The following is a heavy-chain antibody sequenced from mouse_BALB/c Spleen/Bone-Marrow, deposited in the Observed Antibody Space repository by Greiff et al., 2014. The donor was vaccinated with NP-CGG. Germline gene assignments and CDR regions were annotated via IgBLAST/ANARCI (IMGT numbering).Heavy chain of an antibody. V-gene: IGHV14-3*02. D-gene: IGHD2-4*01. CDR3: AVYDYEGFAY. Sequence: EVQLQQSGAELVKPGASVKLSCTASGFNIKDTYMHWVKQRPEQGLEWIGRIDPANGNTKYDPKFQGKATITADTSSNTAFLQLSSLTSEDTAVYYCAVYDYEGFAYWGQGTLVTVSA. CDR1: GFNIKDTY. CDR2: IDPANGNT. J-gene: IGHJ3*01.